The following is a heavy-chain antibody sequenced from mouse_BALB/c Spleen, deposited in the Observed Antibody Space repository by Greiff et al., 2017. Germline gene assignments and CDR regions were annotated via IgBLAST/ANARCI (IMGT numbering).Heavy chain of an antibody. CDR2: IYPGDGDT. CDR3: ARSDGNFDY. V-gene: IGHV1-87*01. CDR1: GYTFTSYW. J-gene: IGHJ2*01. D-gene: IGHD2-1*01. Sequence: QVQLKQSGAELARPGASVKLSCKASGYTFTSYWMQWVKQRPGQGLEWIGAIYPGDGDTRYTQKFKGKATLTADKSSSTAYMQLSSLASEDSAVYYCARSDGNFDYWGQGTTHTVAS.